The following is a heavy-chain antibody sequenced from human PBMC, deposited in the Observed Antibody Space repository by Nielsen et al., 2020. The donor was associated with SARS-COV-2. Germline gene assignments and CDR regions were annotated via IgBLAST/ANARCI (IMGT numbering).Heavy chain of an antibody. CDR2: IYSGGST. Sequence: WIRQPPGKGLEWVSVIYSGGSTYYADSVKGRFTISRDNSKNTLYLQMNSLRAEDTAVYYCARGGLTIFGVVIIFDYYGVDVWGQGTTVTVSS. V-gene: IGHV3-53*01. D-gene: IGHD3-3*01. J-gene: IGHJ6*02. CDR3: ARGGLTIFGVVIIFDYYGVDV.